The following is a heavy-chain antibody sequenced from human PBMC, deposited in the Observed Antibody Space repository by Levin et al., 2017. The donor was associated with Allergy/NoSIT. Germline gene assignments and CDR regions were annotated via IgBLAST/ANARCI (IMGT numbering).Heavy chain of an antibody. CDR2: ISYDGSIQ. V-gene: IGHV3-30*18. CDR3: AKETIPVGGPNYFDN. Sequence: GESLKISCTASGFTFNNYGMHWLRQTPDKGLAWVAVISYDGSIQYYADSVKGRFTISRDNSKNTLSLQMNSLRAEDTAVYYCAKETIPVGGPNYFDNWGQGTLVTVSS. D-gene: IGHD6-19*01. CDR1: GFTFNNYG. J-gene: IGHJ4*02.